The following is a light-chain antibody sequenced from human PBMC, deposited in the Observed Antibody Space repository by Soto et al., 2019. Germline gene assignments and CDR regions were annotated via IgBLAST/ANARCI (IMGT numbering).Light chain of an antibody. J-gene: IGLJ1*01. Sequence: SALTQPASVSGSPGQSITISCTGTSSDVGAYNFVSWYQHHPGRAPKVIIYEVTIRPSGVSNRFSGPKSGNTASLTISGLQAEDEADYYCSSYTTSAPYVFGSGTKVTVL. CDR2: EVT. CDR3: SSYTTSAPYV. V-gene: IGLV2-14*01. CDR1: SSDVGAYNF.